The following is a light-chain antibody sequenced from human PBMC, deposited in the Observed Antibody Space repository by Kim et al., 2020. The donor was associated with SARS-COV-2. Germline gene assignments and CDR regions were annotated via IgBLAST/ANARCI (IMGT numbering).Light chain of an antibody. J-gene: IGKJ1*01. CDR1: QSISNY. CDR2: SAS. Sequence: DIQMTQSPSSLPVTVGDRVTITCRSSQSISNYLKWYQQKPGKAPKFLIYSASNLQSGVPSRFSGSGSGTDVTLTIISLQTEDVASYYCQQRHSTPRTFGQGTKVDIK. V-gene: IGKV1-39*01. CDR3: QQRHSTPRT.